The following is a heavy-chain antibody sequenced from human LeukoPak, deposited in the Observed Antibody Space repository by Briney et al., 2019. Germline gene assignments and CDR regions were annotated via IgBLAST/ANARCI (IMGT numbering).Heavy chain of an antibody. CDR1: GFTVSGNY. J-gene: IGHJ4*02. CDR3: AREESRLAAAGNPLDY. D-gene: IGHD6-13*01. V-gene: IGHV3-66*01. Sequence: PGGSLRLACSASGFTVSGNYMSSVSHAPRKGPWRGLVFDRGVSTYYADSVKGRFTISRDNSKNTLYLQMSSLRAEDTAVYYCAREESRLAAAGNPLDYWGQGTLVTVSS. CDR2: FDRGVST.